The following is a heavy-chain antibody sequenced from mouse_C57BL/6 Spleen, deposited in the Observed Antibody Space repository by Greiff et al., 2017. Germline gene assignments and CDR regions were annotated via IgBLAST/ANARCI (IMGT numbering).Heavy chain of an antibody. Sequence: QVHVKQPGAELVKPGASVKLSCKASGYTFTSYWMHWVKQRPGQGLEWIGMIHPNSGSTNYNEKFKSKATLTVDKSSSTAYMQLSSLTSEDSAVYYCAREAAGGYAMDYWGQGTSVTVSS. CDR2: IHPNSGST. V-gene: IGHV1-64*01. CDR3: AREAAGGYAMDY. J-gene: IGHJ4*01. CDR1: GYTFTSYW.